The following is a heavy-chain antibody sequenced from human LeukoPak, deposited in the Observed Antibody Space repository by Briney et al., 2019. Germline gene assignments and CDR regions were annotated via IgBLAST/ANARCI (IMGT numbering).Heavy chain of an antibody. CDR3: ARHSITIFGVVNDY. V-gene: IGHV4-59*08. CDR2: IYYSGST. Sequence: SETLSLTCTVSGGSISSYYWSWIRQPPGKGLEWIGYIYYSGSTNYNPSLKSRVTISVDTSKNQFSLKLSSVPAADTAVYYCARHSITIFGVVNDYWGQGTLVTVSS. D-gene: IGHD3-3*01. CDR1: GGSISSYY. J-gene: IGHJ4*02.